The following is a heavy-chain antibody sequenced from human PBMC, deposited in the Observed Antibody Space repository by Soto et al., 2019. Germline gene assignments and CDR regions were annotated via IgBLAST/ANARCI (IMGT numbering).Heavy chain of an antibody. Sequence: QVQLVQSGAEVKKPGASVKVSCKASGYTFTSYDINWVRQATGQGLEWMGWMNPNSGNTGCAQKFQGRVTMTRNTSISTAYMELSSLRSEDTAVYYCARGPSIVGATERDYWGQGTLVTVSS. CDR2: MNPNSGNT. D-gene: IGHD1-26*01. J-gene: IGHJ4*02. CDR1: GYTFTSYD. V-gene: IGHV1-8*01. CDR3: ARGPSIVGATERDY.